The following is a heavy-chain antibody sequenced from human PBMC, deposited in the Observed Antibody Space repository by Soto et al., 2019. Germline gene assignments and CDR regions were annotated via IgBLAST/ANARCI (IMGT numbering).Heavy chain of an antibody. CDR2: IYYSGST. CDR1: GGSISISSYY. V-gene: IGHV4-39*01. J-gene: IGHJ6*03. D-gene: IGHD6-19*01. CDR3: ATLPVAVAGNYYFDY. Sequence: PSETLSLTCTVSGGSISISSYYWCWIRHPPGKGLEWIGSIYYSGSTYYNPSLKSRVTISVDTSKNQFSLKLSSVTAADTAVYYCATLPVAVAGNYYFDYWGKGTTVTVSS.